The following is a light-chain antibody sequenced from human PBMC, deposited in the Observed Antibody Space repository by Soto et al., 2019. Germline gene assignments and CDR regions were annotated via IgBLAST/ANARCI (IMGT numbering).Light chain of an antibody. CDR3: ATWDDSLNLLYV. J-gene: IGLJ1*01. V-gene: IGLV1-44*01. CDR2: LNS. CDR1: GSSIERNT. Sequence: QSVLTQSPSAFGTPGQRVIISCSGDGSSIERNTVSWYQQLPGMAPKLLIYLNSRRPSGVPDRFSGSKSGTSASLAISGLQSEDEAEYYCATWDDSLNLLYVFGTGTKVTVL.